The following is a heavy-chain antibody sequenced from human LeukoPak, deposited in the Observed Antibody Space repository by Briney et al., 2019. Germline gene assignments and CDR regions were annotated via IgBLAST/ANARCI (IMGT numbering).Heavy chain of an antibody. CDR1: GGYFNGFY. Sequence: SQTLSLTWGVYGGYFNGFYWSWIRQPPGKGLEWIGEVSQTGSGRTNYNPPLKSRVTISVDTSKNQFALELTSVTAADTAMYYCARVPLYWQDPFDFWGQGTLVTVSS. CDR3: ARVPLYWQDPFDF. D-gene: IGHD2-8*02. V-gene: IGHV4-34*01. CDR2: VSQTGSGRT. J-gene: IGHJ4*02.